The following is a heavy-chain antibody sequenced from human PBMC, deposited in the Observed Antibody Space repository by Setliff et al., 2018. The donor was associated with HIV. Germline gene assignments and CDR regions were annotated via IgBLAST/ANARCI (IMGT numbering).Heavy chain of an antibody. CDR2: FYTSGGT. D-gene: IGHD3-22*01. CDR3: ARHDYYDRGGFYTLYYFDY. V-gene: IGHV4-61*02. J-gene: IGHJ4*02. Sequence: PSETLSLTCAVSGGSISSGAYYWSWIRQPAGKGLEWIGRFYTSGGTKYNPSLKSRITISVDTSKKQFSLRLKSVTAADTAVYYCARHDYYDRGGFYTLYYFDYWGPGTLVTVSS. CDR1: GGSISSGAYY.